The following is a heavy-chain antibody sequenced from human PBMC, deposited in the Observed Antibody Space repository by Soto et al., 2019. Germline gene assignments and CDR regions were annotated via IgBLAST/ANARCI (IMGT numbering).Heavy chain of an antibody. Sequence: GGSLRLSCAASGFTFSSYGMHWVRQAPGKGLEWVAVISYDGSNKYYADSVKGRFTISRDNSKNTLYLQMNSLRAEDTAVYYCAKVDDYYDSSGPYYYYYYGMDVWGQGTTVTVSS. CDR1: GFTFSSYG. CDR2: ISYDGSNK. D-gene: IGHD3-22*01. CDR3: AKVDDYYDSSGPYYYYYYGMDV. J-gene: IGHJ6*02. V-gene: IGHV3-30*18.